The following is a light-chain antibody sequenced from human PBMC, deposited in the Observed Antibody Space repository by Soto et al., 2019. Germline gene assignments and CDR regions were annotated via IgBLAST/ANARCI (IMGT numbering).Light chain of an antibody. CDR2: KAS. J-gene: IGKJ1*01. CDR1: QGSRND. Sequence: IQMTQSPSSLSASVANRVTITCRASQGSRNDLGWYQQKPGKAPKLLIYKASSLESGVPSRFSGSGSGTEFTLTVSSLQPDDFATYYCQQYNIYPWTFGQGTKV. CDR3: QQYNIYPWT. V-gene: IGKV1-5*03.